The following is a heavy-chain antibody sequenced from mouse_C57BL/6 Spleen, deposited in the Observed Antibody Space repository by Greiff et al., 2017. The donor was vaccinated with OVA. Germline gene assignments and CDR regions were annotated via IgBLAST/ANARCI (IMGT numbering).Heavy chain of an antibody. V-gene: IGHV1-19*01. CDR1: GYTFTDYY. D-gene: IGHD1-1*01. CDR2: INPYNGGT. CDR3: ARYHITTVVATRYFDV. Sequence: EVKLMESGPVLVKPGASVKMSCKASGYTFTDYYMNWVKQSHGKSLEWIGVINPYNGGTSYNQKFKGKATLTVDKSSSTAYMELNSLTSEDSAVYYCARYHITTVVATRYFDVWGTGTTVTVSS. J-gene: IGHJ1*03.